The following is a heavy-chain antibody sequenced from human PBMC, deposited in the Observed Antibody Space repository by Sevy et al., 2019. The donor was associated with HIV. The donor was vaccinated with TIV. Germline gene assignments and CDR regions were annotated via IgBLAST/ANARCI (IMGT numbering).Heavy chain of an antibody. J-gene: IGHJ4*02. CDR1: GFTFSSYS. Sequence: GGSLRLSCAASGFTFSSYSMNWVRQAPGKGLEWVSSISSSSSYLYYVDSVKGRFTISRDNAKNSLYLQMNSLRAEDTAVYYCATGAPPYDSSGSTDYWGQGTLVTVSS. CDR2: ISSSSSYL. V-gene: IGHV3-21*01. D-gene: IGHD3-22*01. CDR3: ATGAPPYDSSGSTDY.